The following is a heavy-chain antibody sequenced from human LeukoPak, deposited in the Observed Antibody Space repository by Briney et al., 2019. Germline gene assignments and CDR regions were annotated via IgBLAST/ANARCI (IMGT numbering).Heavy chain of an antibody. CDR3: ARGYCSSTSCYGAFDY. CDR1: GYTFTGYY. J-gene: IGHJ4*02. Sequence: ASVKVSCKASGYTFTGYYMHWVRQAPGQGLELMGWINPNSGGTNYAQKFQGRVPMTRDTSISTAYMELSRLRSDDTAVYYCARGYCSSTSCYGAFDYWGQGTLVTVSS. CDR2: INPNSGGT. D-gene: IGHD2-2*01. V-gene: IGHV1-2*02.